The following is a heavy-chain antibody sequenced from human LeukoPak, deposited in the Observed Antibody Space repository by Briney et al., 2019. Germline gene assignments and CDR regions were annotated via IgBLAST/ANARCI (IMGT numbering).Heavy chain of an antibody. Sequence: GGSLRLSCTSSGFTFGDYAMSWFRQPPGKGLEWVGFIRTKFYGGTAEYAASVKGRFTISRDDSKSIAYLQMNSLISEDTAVYYCTRGYYYESSAYYPFDYWGQGTLVTVSS. CDR1: GFTFGDYA. CDR3: TRGYYYESSAYYPFDY. D-gene: IGHD3-22*01. CDR2: IRTKFYGGTA. V-gene: IGHV3-49*03. J-gene: IGHJ4*02.